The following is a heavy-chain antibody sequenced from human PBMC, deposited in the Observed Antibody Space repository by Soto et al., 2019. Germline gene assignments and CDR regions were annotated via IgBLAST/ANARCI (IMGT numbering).Heavy chain of an antibody. Sequence: GASVKVSCKASGYTFTSYAMHWVRQAPGQRLEWVGHIRSKDKDYATAYGPPVKGRFTISRDGSENKAYLQMNSLKTEDTGVYYCSRHEEYHYYDSSGSWADPWGLGTQVTVSS. V-gene: IGHV3-73*01. D-gene: IGHD3-22*01. CDR3: SRHEEYHYYDSSGSWADP. CDR1: GYTFTSYA. CDR2: IRSKDKDYAT. J-gene: IGHJ5*02.